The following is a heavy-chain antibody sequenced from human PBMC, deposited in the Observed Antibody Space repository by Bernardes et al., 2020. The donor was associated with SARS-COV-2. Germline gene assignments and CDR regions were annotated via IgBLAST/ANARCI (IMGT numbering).Heavy chain of an antibody. D-gene: IGHD1-26*01. V-gene: IGHV3-23*01. CDR2: ISGSGGST. J-gene: IGHJ5*02. CDR3: AKPSPKWELLIWFDP. CDR1: GFTFSSYA. Sequence: VGSLRLSCAASGFTFSSYAMSWVRQAPGKGLEWVSAISGSGGSTYYADSVKGRFTISRDNSKNTLYLQMNSLRAEDTAVYYCAKPSPKWELLIWFDPWGQGTLVTVSS.